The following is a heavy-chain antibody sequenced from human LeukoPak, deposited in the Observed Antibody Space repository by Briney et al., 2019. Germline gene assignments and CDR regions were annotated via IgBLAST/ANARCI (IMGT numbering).Heavy chain of an antibody. CDR2: ISSSSSTI. V-gene: IGHV3-48*04. CDR3: ARQDHYYDSSGYYLHFDY. D-gene: IGHD3-22*01. CDR1: GFTFSSYS. Sequence: GGSLRLSCAATGFTFSSYSMNWVRQAPGKGLEWVSYISSSSSTIYYADSVKGRFTISRDNAKNSLYLQMNSLRAEDTAVYYCARQDHYYDSSGYYLHFDYWGQGTLVTVSS. J-gene: IGHJ4*02.